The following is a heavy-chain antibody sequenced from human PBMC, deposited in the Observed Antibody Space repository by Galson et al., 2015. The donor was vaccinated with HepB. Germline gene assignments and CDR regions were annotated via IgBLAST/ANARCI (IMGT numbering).Heavy chain of an antibody. CDR2: ISSDGSNK. D-gene: IGHD3-10*01. CDR3: ARGLIHEYGSGSYYNPCDY. J-gene: IGHJ4*02. Sequence: SLRLSCAASGFTFSIYAIHWVRQAPGKGLEWVALISSDGSNKYYADSVRGRFTISRVNSKNTLYLQVNSLRAEDTAVYYCARGLIHEYGSGSYYNPCDYWGQGTLVTVSS. V-gene: IGHV3-30*04. CDR1: GFTFSIYA.